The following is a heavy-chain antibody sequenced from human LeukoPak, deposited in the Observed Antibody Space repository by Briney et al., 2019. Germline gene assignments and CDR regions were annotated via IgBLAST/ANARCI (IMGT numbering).Heavy chain of an antibody. J-gene: IGHJ4*02. Sequence: PGGSLRLSCAASGFTVSSNYMSWVRQPPGKGLEWIGSIYYSGTTFYNPSLKSRITMSVDTSKNQFSLNLSSVTAADTAVYYCASIISRVDYDFWSGYADYWGQGTLVTVSS. D-gene: IGHD3-3*01. CDR3: ASIISRVDYDFWSGYADY. CDR1: GFTVSSNY. V-gene: IGHV4-59*04. CDR2: IYYSGTT.